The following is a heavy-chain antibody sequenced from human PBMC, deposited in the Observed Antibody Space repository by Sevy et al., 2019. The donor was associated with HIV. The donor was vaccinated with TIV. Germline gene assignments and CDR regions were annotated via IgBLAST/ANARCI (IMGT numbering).Heavy chain of an antibody. D-gene: IGHD6-13*01. CDR2: IRSDGSDK. V-gene: IGHV3-30*02. J-gene: IGHJ4*02. Sequence: GGSLRLSCTASGFTFSNFGMHWVRQVPGKGLEWVTFIRSDGSDKYYAASVTGRFTISRDDSKNTLYLQMDSLRAEDTAIYYCAKDVAGPGRRYFDYWGQGTLVTVSS. CDR1: GFTFSNFG. CDR3: AKDVAGPGRRYFDY.